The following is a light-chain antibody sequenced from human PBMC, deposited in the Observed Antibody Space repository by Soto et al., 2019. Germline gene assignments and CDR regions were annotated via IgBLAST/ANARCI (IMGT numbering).Light chain of an antibody. V-gene: IGKV3-15*01. J-gene: IGKJ1*01. CDR1: QSVSSN. CDR2: GAS. CDR3: QQYNNWLS. Sequence: EIVLTQSPGTLSLSPGERATPSCRASQSVSSNLAWYQQKPGQAPRLLIYGASTRATGIPARFTGSGSGTEFTLTISSLQSEDFAVYYCQQYNNWLSFGQGTKVDIK.